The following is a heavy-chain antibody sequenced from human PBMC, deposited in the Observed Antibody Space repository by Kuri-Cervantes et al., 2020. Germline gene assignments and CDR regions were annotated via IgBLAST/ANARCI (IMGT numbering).Heavy chain of an antibody. CDR2: IIPIFGTA. Sequence: KISCKASGYTFTSYGTSWVRQAPGQGLEWMGGIIPIFGTANYAQKFQGRVTITADESTSTAYMELSSLRSEDTAVYYCARGVSGYDSPADYYYGMDVWGQGTTVTVSS. D-gene: IGHD5-12*01. CDR1: GYTFTSYG. V-gene: IGHV1-69*01. J-gene: IGHJ6*02. CDR3: ARGVSGYDSPADYYYGMDV.